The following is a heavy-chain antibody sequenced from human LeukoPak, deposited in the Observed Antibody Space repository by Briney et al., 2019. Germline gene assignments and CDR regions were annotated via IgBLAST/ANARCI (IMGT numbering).Heavy chain of an antibody. CDR2: IYYSGST. V-gene: IGHV4-31*03. D-gene: IGHD3-3*01. J-gene: IGHJ4*02. CDR1: GGSISRGGYY. CDR3: ARESNYDFWSAFDY. Sequence: SQTLSLTCTVSGGSISRGGYYWSWIRQHPGKGLEWIGYIYYSGSTYHNPSLKSRVTISVDTSKNQFSLKLSSVTAADTAVYYCARESNYDFWSAFDYWGQGTLVTVSS.